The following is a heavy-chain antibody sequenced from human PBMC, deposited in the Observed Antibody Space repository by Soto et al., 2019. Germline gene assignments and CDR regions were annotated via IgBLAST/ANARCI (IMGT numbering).Heavy chain of an antibody. V-gene: IGHV4-34*01. J-gene: IGHJ4*02. CDR2: INHSGST. Sequence: QVQLQQWGAGLLKPSETLSLTCAVYGGSFSGYYWSWIRQPPGKGLEWIGEINHSGSTNYNPSLKCRGHISVDTAQEPFSLKLSSVTAADTAVYYCARLVVVAATPDYWGQGTLVTVSS. CDR3: ARLVVVAATPDY. D-gene: IGHD2-15*01. CDR1: GGSFSGYY.